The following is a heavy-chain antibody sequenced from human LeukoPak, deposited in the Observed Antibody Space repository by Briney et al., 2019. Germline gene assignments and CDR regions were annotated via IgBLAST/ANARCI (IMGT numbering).Heavy chain of an antibody. CDR2: IIPIFGTA. CDR3: ARSAIDMIVVVGTYYYYYYYMDV. D-gene: IGHD3-22*01. Sequence: ASVKVSCKASGGTFSSYAISWVRQAPGQGLEWMGAIIPIFGTANYAQKFQGRVTITADESTSTAYMELSSLRSEDTAVYYCARSAIDMIVVVGTYYYYYYYMDVWGKGTTVTVSS. CDR1: GGTFSSYA. V-gene: IGHV1-69*13. J-gene: IGHJ6*03.